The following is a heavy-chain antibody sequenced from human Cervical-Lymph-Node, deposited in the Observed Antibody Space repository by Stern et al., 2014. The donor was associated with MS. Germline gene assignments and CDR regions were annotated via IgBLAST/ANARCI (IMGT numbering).Heavy chain of an antibody. CDR1: GFTFSSYA. CDR3: AKDTLWFGELLWDY. D-gene: IGHD3-10*01. J-gene: IGHJ4*02. V-gene: IGHV3-23*04. CDR2: ISGSVGST. Sequence: EVQLEESGGGFVQPGGSLRLSCADSGFTFSSYAMSWVRQAPGKGLEWVSAISGSVGSTYYADSVKGRFTISRDNSKNTLYLQMNSLRAEDTAVYYCAKDTLWFGELLWDYWGQGTLVTVSS.